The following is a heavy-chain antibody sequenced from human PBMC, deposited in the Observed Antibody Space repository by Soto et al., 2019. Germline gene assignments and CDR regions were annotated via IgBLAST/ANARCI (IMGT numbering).Heavy chain of an antibody. CDR2: ISSSSSTI. J-gene: IGHJ4*02. V-gene: IGHV3-48*02. D-gene: IGHD2-21*01. CDR1: GFTFSSYS. CDR3: ASERRDCVVECYSFDY. Sequence: EVQLVESGGGLVQPGGSLRLSCAASGFTFSSYSMNWVRQAPGKGLEWVSYISSSSSTIYYADSVKGRFTISRDNGKKSLHLQIDCLGHELTAEDYCASERRDCVVECYSFDYWGQGTLVTVSA.